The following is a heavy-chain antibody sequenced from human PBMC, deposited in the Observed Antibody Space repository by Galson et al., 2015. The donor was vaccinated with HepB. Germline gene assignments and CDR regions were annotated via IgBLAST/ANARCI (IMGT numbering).Heavy chain of an antibody. CDR3: ARDLSSSSANY. J-gene: IGHJ4*02. CDR1: GGTFSSYA. CDR2: IIPILGIA. Sequence: SVKVSCKASGGTFSSYAISWVRQAPGQGLEWMGRIIPILGIANYAQKFQGRVTITADKSTSTAYMELSSPRSEDTAVYYCARDLSSSSANYWGQGTLVTVSS. D-gene: IGHD6-6*01. V-gene: IGHV1-69*04.